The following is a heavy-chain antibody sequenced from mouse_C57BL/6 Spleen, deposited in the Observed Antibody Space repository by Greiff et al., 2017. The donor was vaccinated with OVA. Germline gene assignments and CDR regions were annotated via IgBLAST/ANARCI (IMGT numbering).Heavy chain of an antibody. J-gene: IGHJ4*01. V-gene: IGHV1-52*01. D-gene: IGHD1-1*01. CDR1: GYTFTSYW. Sequence: QVQLQQPGAELVRPGSSVKLSCKASGYTFTSYWMPWVKQRPIQGLEWIGNIDPSDSETHYNQKFKDKATLTVDKSSSTAYMQLSSLTSEDSAVYYCARREYYGSSYDAMDYWGQGTSVTVSS. CDR2: IDPSDSET. CDR3: ARREYYGSSYDAMDY.